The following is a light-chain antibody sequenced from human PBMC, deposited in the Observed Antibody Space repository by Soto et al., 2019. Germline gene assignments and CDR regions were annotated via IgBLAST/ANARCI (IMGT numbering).Light chain of an antibody. CDR3: QQRFNWPGLT. CDR2: DAS. V-gene: IGKV3-11*01. J-gene: IGKJ4*01. Sequence: EIVLTQSPATLSLSPGERATLSCRASQSVNTFLAWYQQKPGQAPRLLISDASNRATGIPARFSGSGSGTDFTLTISSLEPEDFAVYYCQQRFNWPGLTFGGGTKVRSN. CDR1: QSVNTF.